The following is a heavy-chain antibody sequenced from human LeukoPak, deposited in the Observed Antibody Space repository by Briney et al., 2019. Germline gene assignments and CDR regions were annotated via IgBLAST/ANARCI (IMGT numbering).Heavy chain of an antibody. J-gene: IGHJ4*02. D-gene: IGHD4-17*01. V-gene: IGHV1-69*04. CDR3: ACPHDSYGDYSDFHY. CDR2: IIPILGIA. Sequence: SVKVSCKASGGTFSSYAISWVRQAPGQGLEWMGRIIPILGIANYAQKFQGRVTITADKSTSTAYMELSSLRSEDTAVYYCACPHDSYGDYSDFHYWGQGTLVTVSS. CDR1: GGTFSSYA.